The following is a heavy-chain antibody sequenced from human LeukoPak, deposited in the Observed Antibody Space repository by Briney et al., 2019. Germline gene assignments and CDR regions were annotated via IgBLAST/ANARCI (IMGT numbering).Heavy chain of an antibody. V-gene: IGHV3-23*01. CDR1: GFTFSSYA. J-gene: IGHJ4*02. CDR3: AKYKSIAVAVFDY. CDR2: ISGSGGST. Sequence: GGSLRLSCAASGFTFSSYAMSWVRQAPGKGLEWVSAISGSGGSTYYADSVKGRFTISRDNSKNTLYLQMNSLRAEGPAVYYCAKYKSIAVAVFDYWGQGTLVTVSS. D-gene: IGHD6-19*01.